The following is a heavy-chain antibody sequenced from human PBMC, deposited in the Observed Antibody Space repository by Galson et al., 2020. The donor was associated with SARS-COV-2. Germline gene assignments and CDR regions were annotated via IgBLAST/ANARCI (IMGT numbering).Heavy chain of an antibody. CDR1: GFTFSNFD. CDR3: ARGDSGAWYYFTY. Sequence: GGSLRLSCAASGFTFSNFDMHWVRQAPGKGLEWVAIIWYDGTNKYYADSVKGRFTISRDNSKNTLYLQMNSLRGEDTAVYYCARGDSGAWYYFTYGGQGTLVTVSS. J-gene: IGHJ4*02. D-gene: IGHD6-19*01. CDR2: IWYDGTNK. V-gene: IGHV3-33*01.